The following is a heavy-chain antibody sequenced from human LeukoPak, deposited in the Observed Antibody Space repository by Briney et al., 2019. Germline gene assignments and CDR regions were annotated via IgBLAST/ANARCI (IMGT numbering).Heavy chain of an antibody. D-gene: IGHD3-10*01. CDR2: ISYDGSNK. Sequence: PGRSLRLSCAASGFTFSSYAMHWVRQAPGKGLEWVAVISYDGSNKYYADSVKGRFTISRDNSKNTLYLQMNSLRAEDAAAYYCVRGRGAGPGAHFDYWGQGTLVTVSS. CDR1: GFTFSSYA. V-gene: IGHV3-30-3*01. CDR3: VRGRGAGPGAHFDY. J-gene: IGHJ4*02.